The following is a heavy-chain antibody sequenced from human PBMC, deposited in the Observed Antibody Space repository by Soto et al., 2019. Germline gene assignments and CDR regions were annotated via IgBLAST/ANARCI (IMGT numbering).Heavy chain of an antibody. CDR3: ARAAAAGYYYYYGMDV. D-gene: IGHD6-13*01. V-gene: IGHV4-59*01. J-gene: IGHJ6*02. CDR1: GDSISSYY. Sequence: PSETLSLTCSVSGDSISSYYWSWIRQPPGEGLEWIGYIYYSGSTNYNPSLKSRVTISVDTSKNQFSLKLSSVTAADTAVYYCARAAAAGYYYYYGMDVWGQGTTVTVSS. CDR2: IYYSGST.